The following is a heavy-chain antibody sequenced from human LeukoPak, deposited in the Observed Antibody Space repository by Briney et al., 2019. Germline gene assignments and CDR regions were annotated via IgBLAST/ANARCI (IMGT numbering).Heavy chain of an antibody. CDR2: IWYDGSNK. CDR1: GFTFSSYG. V-gene: IGHV3-33*01. Sequence: GGSLRLSCAASGFTFSSYGMHWVRQAPGKGLEWVAVIWYDGSNKYYADSVKGRFTISRDNSKNTLYLQMNSLRAEDTAVYYCARDPAYCGGDCYPTGYFDYWGPGTLVTVSS. CDR3: ARDPAYCGGDCYPTGYFDY. J-gene: IGHJ4*02. D-gene: IGHD2-21*02.